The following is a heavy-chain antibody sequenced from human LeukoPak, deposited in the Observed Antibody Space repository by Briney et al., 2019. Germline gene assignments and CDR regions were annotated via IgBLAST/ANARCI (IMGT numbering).Heavy chain of an antibody. Sequence: GASVKVSCKASGYTFTSYGISWVRQAPGQGREGMVCISAYNGNTNYAQKLQGRVTMTTDTSTSTAYTELRSLRADDTAVYYCARDVGYYDSSGFPGGYWGQGTLVTVSS. CDR2: ISAYNGNT. CDR3: ARDVGYYDSSGFPGGY. V-gene: IGHV1-18*01. J-gene: IGHJ4*02. D-gene: IGHD3-22*01. CDR1: GYTFTSYG.